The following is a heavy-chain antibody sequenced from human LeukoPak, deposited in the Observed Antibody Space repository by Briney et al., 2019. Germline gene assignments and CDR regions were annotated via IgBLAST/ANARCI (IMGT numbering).Heavy chain of an antibody. J-gene: IGHJ4*02. CDR2: IIPIFGTA. CDR3: ARARRGGIAAAGIFGY. V-gene: IGHV1-69*06. CDR1: GGTFSNYA. D-gene: IGHD6-13*01. Sequence: SVKVSCKASGGTFSNYAISWVRQAPGQGLEWMGGIIPIFGTANYAQKFRGRVTITADKSTRTAYMELSSLRSEDTAVYYCARARRGGIAAAGIFGYWGQGTLVTVSS.